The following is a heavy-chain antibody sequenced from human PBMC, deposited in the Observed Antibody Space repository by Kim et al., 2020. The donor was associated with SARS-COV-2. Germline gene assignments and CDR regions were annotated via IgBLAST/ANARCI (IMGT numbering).Heavy chain of an antibody. V-gene: IGHV3-30-3*01. J-gene: IGHJ4*02. Sequence: GGSLRLSCAASGFTFSSYAMHWVRQAPGKGLEWVAVISYDGSNKYYADSVKGRFTISRDNSKTTLYLQMNSLRAEDTAVYYCASSGDLDYWGQGTLVTVSS. D-gene: IGHD3-10*01. CDR3: ASSGDLDY. CDR1: GFTFSSYA. CDR2: ISYDGSNK.